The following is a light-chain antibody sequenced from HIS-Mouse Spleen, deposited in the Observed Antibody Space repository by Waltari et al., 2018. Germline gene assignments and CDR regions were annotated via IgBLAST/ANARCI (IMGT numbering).Light chain of an antibody. J-gene: IGLJ3*02. CDR2: EGS. Sequence: LTQPPSVSVSPGQTARITCSGNALPKKYAYWYQQHPGKAPKLMIYEGSKRPSGVSNRFSGSKSGNTASLTISGLQAEDEADYYCCSYAGSSTWVFGGGTKLTVL. V-gene: IGLV2-23*01. CDR3: CSYAGSSTWV. CDR1: ALPKKY.